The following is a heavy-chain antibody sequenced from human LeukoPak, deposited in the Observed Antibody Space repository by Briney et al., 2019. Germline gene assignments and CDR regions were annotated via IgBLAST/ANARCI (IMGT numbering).Heavy chain of an antibody. V-gene: IGHV3-48*03. D-gene: IGHD3-10*01. CDR3: ARVGAQRPHDV. CDR1: GFTFSTYD. J-gene: IGHJ6*04. Sequence: PGGSLRLSCAVSGFTFSTYDMSWVRQAPGKGLEWVSYISSSGNTIYYADSVKGRFTISRDNAKNSLYLQMNSLRAEDTAVYYCARVGAQRPHDVWGKGTPVTVSS. CDR2: ISSSGNTI.